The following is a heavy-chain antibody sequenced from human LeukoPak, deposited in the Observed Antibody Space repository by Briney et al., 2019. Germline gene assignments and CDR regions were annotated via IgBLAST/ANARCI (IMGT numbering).Heavy chain of an antibody. CDR2: MKPDGSEK. J-gene: IGHJ4*02. V-gene: IGHV3-7*01. CDR1: GFTLSSYW. CDR3: ARGGSGSYYPFDY. Sequence: GGSLRLSCAGSGFTLSSYWMSWVRQAPGKGLEWVANMKPDGSEKYYVDSVKGRFTISRDNAKNSLYLQMNSLRAEDTAVYYCARGGSGSYYPFDYWGQGTLVTVSS. D-gene: IGHD3-10*01.